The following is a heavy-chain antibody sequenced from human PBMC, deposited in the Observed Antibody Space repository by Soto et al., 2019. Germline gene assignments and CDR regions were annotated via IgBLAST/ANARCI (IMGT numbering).Heavy chain of an antibody. Sequence: QVQLVQSGAEVKKPGASVKVSCKASGYTFTSYGISWVRQAPGQGLEWMGWISAYNGNTNYAQKLQGRVTMTTDTSTRTAYMELRSLRSDDTAVYYCARIARGDNFGTSENWFDPWGQGTLVTVSS. J-gene: IGHJ5*02. CDR1: GYTFTSYG. V-gene: IGHV1-18*01. CDR2: ISAYNGNT. D-gene: IGHD5-18*01. CDR3: ARIARGDNFGTSENWFDP.